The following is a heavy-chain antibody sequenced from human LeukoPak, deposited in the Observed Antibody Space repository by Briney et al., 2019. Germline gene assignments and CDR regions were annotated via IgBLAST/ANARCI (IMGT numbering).Heavy chain of an antibody. Sequence: PSETLSLTCAVSGYSISSGYYWGWIRQPPGKGLEGIGNIYHSGSTYYNPSLKSRVTISVDTSKNQFSLKLSSVTAADTAVYYCARRGYSGYEFFDYWGQGTLVTVSS. V-gene: IGHV4-38-2*01. J-gene: IGHJ4*02. CDR1: GYSISSGYY. CDR3: ARRGYSGYEFFDY. CDR2: IYHSGST. D-gene: IGHD5-12*01.